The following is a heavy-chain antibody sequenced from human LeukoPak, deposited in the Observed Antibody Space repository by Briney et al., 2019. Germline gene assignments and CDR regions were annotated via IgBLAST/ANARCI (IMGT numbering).Heavy chain of an antibody. J-gene: IGHJ4*02. D-gene: IGHD3-16*02. CDR1: GYSFTSYW. CDR3: ARIQADYDYVWGSYRPYFDY. V-gene: IGHV5-51*01. Sequence: GESLKISCKGSGYSFTSYWIAWVRQMPGKGLEWMGIIYPGDSDTRYSPSFQGQVTISADKSISTAYLQWSSLKASDTAMYYCARIQADYDYVWGSYRPYFDYWGQGTLVTVSS. CDR2: IYPGDSDT.